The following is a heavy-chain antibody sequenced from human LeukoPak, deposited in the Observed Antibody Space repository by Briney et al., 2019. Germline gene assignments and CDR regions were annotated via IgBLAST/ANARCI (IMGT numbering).Heavy chain of an antibody. CDR2: IYQDGNT. J-gene: IGHJ6*04. Sequence: PGGSLGLSCAVSGFTVSTNHMSWVRQAPGKGLEWVSVIYQDGNTYYTDSVKGRFTISRDNSKNTLFLQMNSLRAEDTAMYYCARDREVVTAKAQMDVWGKGTTVTVSS. CDR1: GFTVSTNH. V-gene: IGHV3-53*01. CDR3: ARDREVVTAKAQMDV. D-gene: IGHD2-21*02.